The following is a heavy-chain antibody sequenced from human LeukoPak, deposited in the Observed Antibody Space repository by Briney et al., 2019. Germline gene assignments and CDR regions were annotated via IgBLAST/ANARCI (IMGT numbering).Heavy chain of an antibody. V-gene: IGHV4-34*01. CDR3: ATKTALTDYDNRREVFGLDV. J-gene: IGHJ6*02. Sequence: SETLSLTCAVNVGPFSGYYWSWVRQPPGKGLEGIGEINHSGNTNYNPSLTSRVTIAVDSSNSHFSLRLTSGTAADSAVYYCATKTALTDYDNRREVFGLDVWGQGTTVTVSS. CDR2: INHSGNT. D-gene: IGHD3-9*01. CDR1: VGPFSGYY.